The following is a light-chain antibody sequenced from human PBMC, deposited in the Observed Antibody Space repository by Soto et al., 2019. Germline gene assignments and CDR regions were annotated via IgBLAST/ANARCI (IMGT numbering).Light chain of an antibody. CDR3: QQYNNWPLWT. V-gene: IGKV3-15*01. CDR1: QSVSSN. CDR2: GAS. J-gene: IGKJ1*01. Sequence: VMTQSPATLSVSPGARATLSCRASQSVSSNLAWYQQKPGQAPRLLIYGASTRATGIPARFSGIVSGTEFTLTIRGLQSEDFAAYYCQQYNNWPLWTFGQGTKVDNK.